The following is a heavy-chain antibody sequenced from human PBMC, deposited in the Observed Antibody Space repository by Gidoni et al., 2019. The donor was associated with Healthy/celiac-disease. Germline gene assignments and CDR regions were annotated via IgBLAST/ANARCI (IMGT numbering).Heavy chain of an antibody. V-gene: IGHV6-1*01. CDR1: GDSVSSNSAA. D-gene: IGHD1-26*01. J-gene: IGHJ3*02. Sequence: QVQLQQSGPGLVKPSPPLSLTCSLSGDSVSSNSAAWNWIRQSPSRGLEWLGRTYYRSKWYNDYAVSVKSRITINPDTSKNQFSLQLNSVTPEDTAVYYCARLKWELLPDAFDIWGQGTMVTVSS. CDR2: TYYRSKWYN. CDR3: ARLKWELLPDAFDI.